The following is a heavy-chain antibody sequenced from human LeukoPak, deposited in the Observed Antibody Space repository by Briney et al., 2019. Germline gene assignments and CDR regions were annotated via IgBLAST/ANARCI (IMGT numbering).Heavy chain of an antibody. CDR1: GGSISSNC. CDR3: ARSASSTSRSAFDI. Sequence: MASEALSLTCTISGGSISSNCWSWIRQPPGKGLEWIGYCHYSGNTNYNPSLKSRATISVDMSKNQFSLTLNSVTAADTAVYYCARSASSTSRSAFDIWGQGTRVTASS. CDR2: CHYSGNT. V-gene: IGHV4-59*13. J-gene: IGHJ3*02.